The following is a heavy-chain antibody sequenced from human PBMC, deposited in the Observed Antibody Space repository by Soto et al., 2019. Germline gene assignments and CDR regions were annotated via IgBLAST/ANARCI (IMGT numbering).Heavy chain of an antibody. CDR3: AREGAWELPRGEAEYFQH. J-gene: IGHJ1*01. CDR2: ISAYNGNT. V-gene: IGHV1-18*01. CDR1: GYTFTSYG. Sequence: QVQLVQSGAEVKKPGASVKVSCKASGYTFTSYGISWVRQAPGQGLEWMGWISAYNGNTSYAQKLQGRVTMTTDTSTSTAYMELRSLRSDDTAVYYCAREGAWELPRGEAEYFQHWGQGTLVTVSS. D-gene: IGHD1-26*01.